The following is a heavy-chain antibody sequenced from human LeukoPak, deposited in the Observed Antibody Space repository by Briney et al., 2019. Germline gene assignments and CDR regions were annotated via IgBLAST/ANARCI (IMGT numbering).Heavy chain of an antibody. CDR3: ARVRYSSSTGGGGYYYYYMDV. V-gene: IGHV3-30-3*01. CDR2: ISYDGSNK. CDR1: GFTFSSYA. Sequence: PGGSLRLSCAASGFTFSSYAMHWVRQAPGKGLEWVAVISYDGSNKYYADSVKGRFTISRDNSKNTLYLQVNSLRAEDTAVYYCARVRYSSSTGGGGYYYYYMDVWGKGTTVTVSS. J-gene: IGHJ6*03. D-gene: IGHD6-6*01.